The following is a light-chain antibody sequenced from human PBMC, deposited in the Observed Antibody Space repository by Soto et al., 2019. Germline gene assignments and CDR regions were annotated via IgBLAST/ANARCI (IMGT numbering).Light chain of an antibody. CDR1: QSVSSN. J-gene: IGKJ1*01. Sequence: EIVMTQSPATLSVSPGERATLSCRASQSVSSNLAWYQRKPGQAPRLLIYGASTRATGIPARFSGSGSGTEFTLTISSLQSEDFAVYYCQQYNKWPWTFGQGTKVDI. V-gene: IGKV3-15*01. CDR2: GAS. CDR3: QQYNKWPWT.